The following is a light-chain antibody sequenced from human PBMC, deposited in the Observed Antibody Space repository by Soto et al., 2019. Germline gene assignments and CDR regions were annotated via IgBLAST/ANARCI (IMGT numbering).Light chain of an antibody. CDR3: SSYTSSDTYV. CDR1: SSDVGSYNR. Sequence: QCVLTQPPSVSGSPGQSVTISCPGTSSDVGSYNRVSWYQQPPGTAPKLMIYEVTNRPSGVPDRFSGSKSGNTASLTISGLQAEDEADYYCSSYTSSDTYVFGTGTKVTVL. CDR2: EVT. J-gene: IGLJ1*01. V-gene: IGLV2-18*02.